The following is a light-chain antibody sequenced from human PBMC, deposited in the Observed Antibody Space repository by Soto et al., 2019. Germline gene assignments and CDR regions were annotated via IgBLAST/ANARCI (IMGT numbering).Light chain of an antibody. CDR1: QSLLHSDGKTY. CDR3: TQSLELPRT. V-gene: IGKV2D-29*01. Sequence: DIVMTQTPISLSVTPGQPTSISCKSSQSLLHSDGKTYLSWYLQKPGQPPQLLISEVSNRFSGVPDRFSGSGSGTDFTLKISRVEADDVGVYYCTQSLELPRTFGQGTKVEIK. CDR2: EVS. J-gene: IGKJ1*01.